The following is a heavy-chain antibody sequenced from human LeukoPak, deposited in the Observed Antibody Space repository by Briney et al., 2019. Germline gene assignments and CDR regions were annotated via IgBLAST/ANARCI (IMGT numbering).Heavy chain of an antibody. D-gene: IGHD1/OR15-1a*01. CDR2: IYYSGTT. V-gene: IGHV4-39*01. J-gene: IGHJ5*02. CDR1: GDSILTRTYY. CDR3: ARHFPLMDYTGWNTGCSDR. Sequence: SETLLLNCTVSGDSILTRTYYWGWIRQPPGKGLEWIGSIYYSGTTHYNPSLKSRVTISVDTSEIQFSLELHSVTAADTAVYYCARHFPLMDYTGWNTGCSDRWGQGTLVTVSS.